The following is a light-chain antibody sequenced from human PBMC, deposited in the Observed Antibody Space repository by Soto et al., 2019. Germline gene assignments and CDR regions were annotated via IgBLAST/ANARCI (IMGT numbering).Light chain of an antibody. CDR3: LRYDNWPWT. V-gene: IGKV1-5*01. Sequence: DIQMTQSPSTLSASVGERVSITCRASQSVGNSLAWYQQRPGKAPKLLIYGASTRATAFPPRFSGSGSGTEFTLTISSLQSEDFAVYYCLRYDNWPWTFGRGTKVDI. CDR1: QSVGNS. J-gene: IGKJ1*01. CDR2: GAS.